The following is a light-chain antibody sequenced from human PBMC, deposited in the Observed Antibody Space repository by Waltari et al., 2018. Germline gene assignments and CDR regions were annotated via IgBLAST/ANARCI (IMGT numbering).Light chain of an antibody. J-gene: IGKJ4*01. CDR2: DAS. CDR1: LGVSTW. CDR3: QQYNTYSRT. Sequence: DIQMTQSPSTLPASVGDRVTITCRASLGVSTWLAWYQQKPGKAPKLLIYDASSLASGVPLRFSGSGSGTEFTLTISSLQPDDFATYYCQQYNTYSRTFGGGTKVEIK. V-gene: IGKV1-5*01.